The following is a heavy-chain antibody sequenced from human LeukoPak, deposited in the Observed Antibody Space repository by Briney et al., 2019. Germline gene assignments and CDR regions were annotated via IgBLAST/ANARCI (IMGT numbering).Heavy chain of an antibody. CDR1: GGSISSYY. CDR2: IYTSGST. D-gene: IGHD2-2*01. Sequence: SETLSLTCTVSGGSISSYYWSWIRQPPGKGLEWIGYIYTSGSTNYNPSLKSRVTISVDTSKNQFSLKLSSVTAADTAVYYCARDAARYYYYYMDVWGKGTTVTVSS. V-gene: IGHV4-4*09. CDR3: ARDAARYYYYYMDV. J-gene: IGHJ6*03.